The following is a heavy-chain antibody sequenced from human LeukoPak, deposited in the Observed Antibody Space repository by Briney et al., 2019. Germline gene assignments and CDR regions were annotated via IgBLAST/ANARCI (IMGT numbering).Heavy chain of an antibody. D-gene: IGHD6-6*01. CDR3: AKDRIAARHYYYYGMDV. CDR1: GFTFSGYA. V-gene: IGHV3-23*01. CDR2: ISGSGGST. J-gene: IGHJ6*02. Sequence: PGRSLRLSCAASGFTFSGYAMYWVRQAPGKGLEWVSAISGSGGSTYYADSVKGRFTISRDNSKNTLYLQMNSLRAEDTAVYYCAKDRIAARHYYYYGMDVWGQGTTVTVSS.